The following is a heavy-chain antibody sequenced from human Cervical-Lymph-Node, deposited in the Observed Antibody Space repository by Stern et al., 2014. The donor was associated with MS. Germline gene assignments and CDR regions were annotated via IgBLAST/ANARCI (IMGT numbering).Heavy chain of an antibody. CDR2: ISANNGAT. Sequence: VQLEESGPEVKKPGASVKVSCTASTYTFRNYGITWVRQAPGQGLEWMGWISANNGATNYAQKFQGRVTMTTDTSTSTAYMELRGLRSDDTALYFCARGGAYCSGGNCYSLDYWGQGTLVTVSS. CDR1: TYTFRNYG. D-gene: IGHD2-15*01. J-gene: IGHJ4*02. CDR3: ARGGAYCSGGNCYSLDY. V-gene: IGHV1-18*01.